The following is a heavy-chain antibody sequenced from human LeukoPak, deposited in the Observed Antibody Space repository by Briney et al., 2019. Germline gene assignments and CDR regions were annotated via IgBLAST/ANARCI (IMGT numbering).Heavy chain of an antibody. CDR2: IKSKTDGGAT. J-gene: IGHJ4*02. D-gene: IGHD3-10*01. V-gene: IGHV3-15*01. CDR3: TTEEEPNYGSGSLAYY. CDR1: GFTFSDAW. Sequence: GGSLRLSCAASGFTFSDAWMSWVRQAPGKGLEWVGRIKSKTDGGATDYAAPVKGRFTISRDDSKTTLYLQMNSLTTEDTAVYYCTTEEEPNYGSGSLAYYWGQGTLVTVSS.